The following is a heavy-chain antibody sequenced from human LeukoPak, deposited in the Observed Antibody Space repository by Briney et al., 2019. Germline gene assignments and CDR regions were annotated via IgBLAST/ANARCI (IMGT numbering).Heavy chain of an antibody. Sequence: PGGSLRLSCAASGFTFSTYAMHWVRQPPGKGLEWVAYIRYDGGMEKYADSVEGRFTISRDNAKNSLYLQMNSLRAEDTAVYYCAELGITMIGGVWGKGTTVTISS. V-gene: IGHV3-30*02. D-gene: IGHD3-10*02. J-gene: IGHJ6*04. CDR1: GFTFSTYA. CDR3: AELGITMIGGV. CDR2: IRYDGGME.